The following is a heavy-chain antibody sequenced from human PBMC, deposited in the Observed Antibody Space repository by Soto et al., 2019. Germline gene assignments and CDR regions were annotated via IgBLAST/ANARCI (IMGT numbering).Heavy chain of an antibody. V-gene: IGHV1-3*01. J-gene: IGHJ6*02. CDR1: GYTFTGYA. Sequence: ASVKVSCKASGYTFTGYAMHWVRQAPGQRLEWMGWINAGNGNTKYSQKFQGRVTITRDTSASTAYMELSSLRSEDTAVYYCARYSYGTGYYYCGMDVWGQGTTVTVSS. CDR3: ARYSYGTGYYYCGMDV. CDR2: INAGNGNT. D-gene: IGHD5-18*01.